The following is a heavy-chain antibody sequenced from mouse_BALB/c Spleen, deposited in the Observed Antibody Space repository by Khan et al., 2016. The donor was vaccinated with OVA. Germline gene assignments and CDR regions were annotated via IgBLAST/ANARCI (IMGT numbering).Heavy chain of an antibody. CDR2: IIYTGYT. V-gene: IGHV3-8*02. J-gene: IGHJ3*01. Sequence: EVQLQESGPSLVKPSQTLSLTCSVTGDSITTGYWNWLRKFPGNKLEYMGYIIYTGYTYYNPSLKSRISITRHTSNNQYYLQLNAVTDEDTATYYCARSTYRYAFVYWGQGTLVTVSA. D-gene: IGHD2-14*01. CDR1: GDSITTGY. CDR3: ARSTYRYAFVY.